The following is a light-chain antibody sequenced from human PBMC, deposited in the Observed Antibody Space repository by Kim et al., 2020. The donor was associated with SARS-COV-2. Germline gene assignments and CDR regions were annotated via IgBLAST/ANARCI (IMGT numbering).Light chain of an antibody. Sequence: GQTVTISCTGSSGRIARHYVQWYQQRPGSAPTTVMYEDNQRPSGVPVRFSGSIDSSANSASLTISGLKAEDEADYYCQSYDSSNQVFGGGTQLTVL. J-gene: IGLJ3*02. CDR1: SGRIARHY. CDR2: EDN. V-gene: IGLV6-57*02. CDR3: QSYDSSNQV.